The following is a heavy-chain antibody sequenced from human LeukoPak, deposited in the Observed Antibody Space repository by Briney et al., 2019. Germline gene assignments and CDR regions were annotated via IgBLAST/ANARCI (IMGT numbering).Heavy chain of an antibody. J-gene: IGHJ4*02. CDR1: GGSISSSSYY. CDR2: IHYSGST. V-gene: IGHV4-39*07. CDR3: ARDLRY. Sequence: SETLSLTCTVSGGSISSSSYYWGWIRQPPGKGLEWIGSIHYSGSTNYNPSLKSRVTISVDTSKNQFSLKLSSVTAADTAVYYCARDLRYWGQGTLVTVSS.